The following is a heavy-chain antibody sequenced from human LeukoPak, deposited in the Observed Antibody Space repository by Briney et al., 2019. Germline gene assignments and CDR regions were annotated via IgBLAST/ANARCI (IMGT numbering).Heavy chain of an antibody. CDR3: ARISTSVAGADY. CDR1: GFTFSTSW. D-gene: IGHD6-19*01. Sequence: GGSLRLSCAASGFTFSTSWMSWVRQAQGKGLEWVANIKRDGSEKYYVDSVKGRFTISRDNSKNSLYLQMDSLRAEDTAVYYCARISTSVAGADYCGQGALVTVSS. V-gene: IGHV3-7*01. CDR2: IKRDGSEK. J-gene: IGHJ4*02.